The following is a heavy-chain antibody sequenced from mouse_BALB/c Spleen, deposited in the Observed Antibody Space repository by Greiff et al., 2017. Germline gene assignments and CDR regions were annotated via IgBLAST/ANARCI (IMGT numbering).Heavy chain of an antibody. CDR1: GYTFSSYW. Sequence: QVQLQQSGAELMKPGASVKISCKATGYTFSSYWIEWVKQRPGHGLEWIGEIFPGSGSTNYNEKFKGKATFTADTSSNTAYMQLSSLTSEDSAVYYCARWGDYDVRAMDYWGQGTSVTVSS. CDR3: ARWGDYDVRAMDY. D-gene: IGHD2-4*01. CDR2: IFPGSGST. J-gene: IGHJ4*01. V-gene: IGHV1-9*01.